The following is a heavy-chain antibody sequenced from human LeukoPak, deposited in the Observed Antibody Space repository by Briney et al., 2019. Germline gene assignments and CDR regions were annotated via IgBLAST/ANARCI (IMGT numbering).Heavy chain of an antibody. Sequence: PGGSLRLSCAASGFTVSSNYMSWVRQAPGKGLEWVSVIYSGGSTYYADSVKGRFTISRDNSKNTLYLQMNSLRAEDTAVYYCAKDYLPMVRGDDAFDIWGQGTMVTVSS. D-gene: IGHD3-10*01. V-gene: IGHV3-66*01. CDR2: IYSGGST. CDR3: AKDYLPMVRGDDAFDI. J-gene: IGHJ3*02. CDR1: GFTVSSNY.